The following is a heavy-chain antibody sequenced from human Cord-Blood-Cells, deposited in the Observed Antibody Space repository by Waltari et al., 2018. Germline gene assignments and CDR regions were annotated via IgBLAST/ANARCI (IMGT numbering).Heavy chain of an antibody. V-gene: IGHV3-30-3*01. CDR2: ISYDGSNK. CDR3: ARGSGDAFDI. D-gene: IGHD7-27*01. J-gene: IGHJ3*02. CDR1: GFTFSSYA. Sequence: QVQLVESGGGVVQPGRSLRLSCAASGFTFSSYAMHWVRQAPGKGLEWVAVISYDGSNKYYADSVKGRFTSSRDNSKNTLYLQMNSLRAEDTAVYYCARGSGDAFDIWGQGTMVTVSS.